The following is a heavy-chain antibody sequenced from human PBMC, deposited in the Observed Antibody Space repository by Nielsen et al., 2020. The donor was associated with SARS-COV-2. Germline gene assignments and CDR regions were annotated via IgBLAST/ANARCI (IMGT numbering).Heavy chain of an antibody. CDR3: AVTIGTLVSGYYGMDV. J-gene: IGHJ6*02. CDR1: GYTFTGYY. CDR2: INPNTGGT. V-gene: IGHV1-2*04. D-gene: IGHD4-11*01. Sequence: ASVTVSCKASGYTFTGYYMHWVRQAPGHGLEWMGWINPNTGGTEYAQKFQGWVTMTRDTSISTAYMELSRLRSEDTAVYYCAVTIGTLVSGYYGMDVWGRGTTVTVSS.